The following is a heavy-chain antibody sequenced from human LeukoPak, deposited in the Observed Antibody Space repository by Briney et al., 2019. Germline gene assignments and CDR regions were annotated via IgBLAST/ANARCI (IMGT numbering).Heavy chain of an antibody. J-gene: IGHJ4*02. Sequence: GGSLRLSCTASGFTFRRYSMHWGRHTPSKGLGWVAIILYDGSDKYYTDSVKGRFTISRDNSKNMMPLQMNSLRAEDTAVYYCARDNYVGNLEYWGQGTLVTVSS. D-gene: IGHD4-23*01. CDR1: GFTFRRYS. V-gene: IGHV3-30*04. CDR3: ARDNYVGNLEY. CDR2: ILYDGSDK.